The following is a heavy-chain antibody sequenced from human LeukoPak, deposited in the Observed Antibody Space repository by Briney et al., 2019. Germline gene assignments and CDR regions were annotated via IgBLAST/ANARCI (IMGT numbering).Heavy chain of an antibody. V-gene: IGHV3-30*04. CDR1: GFTFSSYS. CDR2: IFSNGGDK. Sequence: GGSLRLSCAASGFTFSSYSMHWVRQAPGKGLEWVAVIFSNGGDKYYADSVKGRFTISRDISKNTMSLQMNSMTAADTAAYFCARECLCPYYYGSGSTFDYWGEGALV. CDR3: ARECLCPYYYGSGSTFDY. J-gene: IGHJ4*02. D-gene: IGHD3-10*01.